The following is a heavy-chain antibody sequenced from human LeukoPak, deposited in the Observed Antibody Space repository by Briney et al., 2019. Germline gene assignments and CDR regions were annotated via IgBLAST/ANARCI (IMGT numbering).Heavy chain of an antibody. J-gene: IGHJ4*02. CDR2: IYPGDSDT. Sequence: GASLQISCKCSGYIFTSYWIGWVRRMPGKGLEWMGIIYPGDSDTRYSPSFQGQVTISADKSISTAYLQWSSLKASDTAMYYCARPGLAYYYDSSGYYPFDYWGQGTLVTVSS. V-gene: IGHV5-51*01. D-gene: IGHD3-22*01. CDR1: GYIFTSYW. CDR3: ARPGLAYYYDSSGYYPFDY.